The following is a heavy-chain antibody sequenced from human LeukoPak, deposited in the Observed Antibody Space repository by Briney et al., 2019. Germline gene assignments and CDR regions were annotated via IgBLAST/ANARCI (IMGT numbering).Heavy chain of an antibody. CDR3: AKTHCGGGSCDKFDS. CDR1: GASISTYF. V-gene: IGHV4-4*07. Sequence: PSETLSLTCTVSGASISTYFWSWIRQPAGKRMEWIGRVYASANAYYNPSLRSRVTLSIDTSKNQFSLSLKSVTAAETAVYYCAKTHCGGGSCDKFDSWGQGILVTVSS. J-gene: IGHJ5*01. D-gene: IGHD2-21*01. CDR2: VYASANA.